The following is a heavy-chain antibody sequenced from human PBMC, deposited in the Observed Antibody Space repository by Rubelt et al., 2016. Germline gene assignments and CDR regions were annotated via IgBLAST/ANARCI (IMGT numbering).Heavy chain of an antibody. CDR3: ASRGRYYGSGSYPPRTGIVDY. Sequence: QVQLQQWGAGLLKPSETLSLTCAVYGGSFSGYYWSWIRQPPGKGLAWIGEINHSGSTNYNPSLKSRVTVTVAPAYNPFYLEVSSVAAADTAVYYCASRGRYYGSGSYPPRTGIVDYWGQGTLVTVSS. V-gene: IGHV4-34*01. D-gene: IGHD3-10*01. J-gene: IGHJ4*02. CDR1: GGSFSGYY. CDR2: INHSGST.